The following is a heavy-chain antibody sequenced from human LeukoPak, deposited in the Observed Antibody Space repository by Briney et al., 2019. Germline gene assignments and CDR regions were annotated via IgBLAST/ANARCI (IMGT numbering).Heavy chain of an antibody. CDR2: ISGSGGST. CDR3: AAVDVDTAFP. J-gene: IGHJ5*02. D-gene: IGHD5-18*01. Sequence: GSLRLSCAASGFTFSDYYMSWIRQAPGKGLEWVSAISGSGGSTYYADSVKGRFTISRDNSKNTLYLQMNSLRAEDTAVYYCAAVDVDTAFPWGQGTLVTVSS. V-gene: IGHV3-23*01. CDR1: GFTFSDYY.